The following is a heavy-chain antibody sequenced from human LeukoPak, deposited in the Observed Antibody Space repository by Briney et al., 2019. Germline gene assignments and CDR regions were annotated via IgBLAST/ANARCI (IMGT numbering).Heavy chain of an antibody. D-gene: IGHD6-19*01. J-gene: IGHJ4*02. V-gene: IGHV3-15*01. CDR1: GFTFSNAW. Sequence: GGSLRLSCAASGFTFSNAWMSWVRQAPGKGLEWVGRIKSKTDGGTTDYAAPVKGRFTISRDDSKNTLYLQMNSLKTEDTAVYFCTTDITYPSGQWPVPTLDYWGQGTLVTVSS. CDR3: TTDITYPSGQWPVPTLDY. CDR2: IKSKTDGGTT.